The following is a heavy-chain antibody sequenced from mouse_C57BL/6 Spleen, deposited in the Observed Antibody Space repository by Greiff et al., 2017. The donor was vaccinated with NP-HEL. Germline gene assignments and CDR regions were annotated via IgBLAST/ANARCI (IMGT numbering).Heavy chain of an antibody. J-gene: IGHJ2*01. CDR2: INPGSGGT. Sequence: VQLQQSGAELVRPGTSVKVSCKASGYAFTNYLIEWVKQRPGQGLEWIGVINPGSGGTNYNEKFKGKATLTADKSSSTAYMQLSSLTSEDSAVYFCARNRYGDYFDYWGQGTTLTVSS. CDR3: ARNRYGDYFDY. CDR1: GYAFTNYL. V-gene: IGHV1-54*01. D-gene: IGHD2-12*01.